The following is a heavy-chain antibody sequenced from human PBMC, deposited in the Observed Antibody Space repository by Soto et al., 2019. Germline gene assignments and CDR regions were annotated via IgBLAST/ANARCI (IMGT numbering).Heavy chain of an antibody. V-gene: IGHV1-3*01. J-gene: IGHJ4*02. Sequence: ASVKVSCKAAGYTFTSYSIHWVREAPGQRLEWMGWINAGNGNTKYSQKFQGRVTITRDTSASTAYMELSSLRSEDTAVYYCARDYYDSSGYYYVGYFDYWGQGTLVTVSS. D-gene: IGHD3-22*01. CDR1: GYTFTSYS. CDR2: INAGNGNT. CDR3: ARDYYDSSGYYYVGYFDY.